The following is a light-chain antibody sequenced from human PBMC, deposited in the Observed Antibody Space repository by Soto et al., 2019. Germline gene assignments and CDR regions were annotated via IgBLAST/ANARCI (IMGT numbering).Light chain of an antibody. CDR3: QQYDSSPYT. V-gene: IGKV3-20*01. J-gene: IGKJ2*01. Sequence: EIVLTQSPGTLSLSPGERATLSCRASQSVSSTYLAWYQQKPGQAPRLLIYAASSRETGIPDTFSGSGSGTDFTLTISRLEPEDLAVYYCQQYDSSPYTFGQGTTLEIK. CDR1: QSVSSTY. CDR2: AAS.